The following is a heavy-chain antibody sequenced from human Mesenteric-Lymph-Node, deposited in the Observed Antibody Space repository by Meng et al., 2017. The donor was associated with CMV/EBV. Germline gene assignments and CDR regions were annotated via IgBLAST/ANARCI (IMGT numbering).Heavy chain of an antibody. CDR1: GFTFNKYA. CDR2: ISYDGATK. Sequence: GESLKISCADSGFTFNKYAIHWVRQAPGKGLEWVSLISYDGATKNYADSVKGRVTISRDNSKNTVYLQLDNLRADDTAVYYCAAEYQFLNTPYFEYWGQGTLVTVSS. D-gene: IGHD6-6*01. J-gene: IGHJ4*02. CDR3: AAEYQFLNTPYFEY. V-gene: IGHV3-30-3*01.